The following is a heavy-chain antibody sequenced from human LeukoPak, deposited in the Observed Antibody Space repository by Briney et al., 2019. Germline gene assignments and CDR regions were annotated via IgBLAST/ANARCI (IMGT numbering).Heavy chain of an antibody. CDR2: ISAYNGNT. CDR1: GYTFTNFG. CDR3: ARAGGWAREDYKADAFDI. D-gene: IGHD6-19*01. Sequence: ASVKVSCKACGYTFTNFGISWVRQVPGQGLEWMGWISAYNGNTNYAQKVQGRVTMTTDTSTSTAYMELRSPRSDDTAVYYCARAGGWAREDYKADAFDIWGQGTMVTVSS. V-gene: IGHV1-18*01. J-gene: IGHJ3*02.